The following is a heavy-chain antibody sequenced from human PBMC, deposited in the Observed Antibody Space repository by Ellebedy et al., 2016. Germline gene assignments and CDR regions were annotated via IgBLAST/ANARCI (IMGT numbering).Heavy chain of an antibody. D-gene: IGHD4-23*01. V-gene: IGHV1-8*02. CDR1: GYTFTGYY. CDR3: ARGKGGGNYYYYYYMDV. CDR2: MNPNSGNT. J-gene: IGHJ6*03. Sequence: ASVKVSXXASGYTFTGYYMHWVRQAPGQGLEWMGWMNPNSGNTGYAQKFQGRVTMTRNTSISTAYMELSSLRSEDTAVYYCARGKGGGNYYYYYYMDVWGKGTTVTVSS.